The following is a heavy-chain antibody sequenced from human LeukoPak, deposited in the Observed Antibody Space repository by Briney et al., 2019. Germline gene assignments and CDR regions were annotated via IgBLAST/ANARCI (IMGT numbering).Heavy chain of an antibody. CDR2: INPNSGGT. CDR3: ARDQSPALRTITGYDY. J-gene: IGHJ4*02. CDR1: GYTFTGYY. Sequence: ASVKVSCKASGYTFTGYYMHWVRQAPGQGLEWMGWINPNSGGTNYAQKFQGRVTMTRDTSISTAYMELSRLRSDDTAVYYCARDQSPALRTITGYDYWGQGTLVTVSS. V-gene: IGHV1-2*02. D-gene: IGHD1-20*01.